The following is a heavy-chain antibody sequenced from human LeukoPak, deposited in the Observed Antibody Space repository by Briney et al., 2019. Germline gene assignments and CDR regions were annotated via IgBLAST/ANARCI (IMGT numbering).Heavy chain of an antibody. J-gene: IGHJ6*02. V-gene: IGHV3-23*01. CDR1: GFTFSSYA. Sequence: PGGSLRLSCAASGFTFSSYAMSWVRQAPGKGLEWVSAISGSGGSTYYADSVKGRFTISRDNSKNTLYLQMNSLRAEDTAVYYCAKTPASGYFDWFIPGGYYYGMDVWGQGTTVTVSS. D-gene: IGHD3-9*01. CDR2: ISGSGGST. CDR3: AKTPASGYFDWFIPGGYYYGMDV.